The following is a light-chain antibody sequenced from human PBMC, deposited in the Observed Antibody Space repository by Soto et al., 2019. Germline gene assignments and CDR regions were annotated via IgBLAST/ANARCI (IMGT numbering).Light chain of an antibody. CDR3: QQFHSFSPT. V-gene: IGKV1-5*03. CDR1: QSISSW. Sequence: DIQMTQSPSTLSASVGDRVTITYRASQSISSWLAWYQQKPGKAPKLLIYKASSLESGVPSRFSGSGSGTEFTLTISSLQPDDFATYYCQQFHSFSPTFGQGTKVEIK. CDR2: KAS. J-gene: IGKJ1*01.